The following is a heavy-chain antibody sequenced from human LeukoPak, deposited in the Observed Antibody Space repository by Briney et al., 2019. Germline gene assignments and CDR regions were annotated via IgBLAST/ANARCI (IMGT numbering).Heavy chain of an antibody. Sequence: GRSLRLSCAASGFSFSSYAMSWVRQAPGEGLEWVSAISGSGGSTYYADSVKGRFTISRDNSKNTLYLQMNSLRAEDTAVYYCAKDGLEGYGDSNYFDYWGQGTLVTVSS. J-gene: IGHJ4*02. CDR1: GFSFSSYA. V-gene: IGHV3-23*01. CDR3: AKDGLEGYGDSNYFDY. CDR2: ISGSGGST. D-gene: IGHD4-17*01.